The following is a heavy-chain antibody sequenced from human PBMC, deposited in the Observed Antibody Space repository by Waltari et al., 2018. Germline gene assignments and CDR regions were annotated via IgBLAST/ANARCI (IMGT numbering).Heavy chain of an antibody. D-gene: IGHD3-22*01. CDR3: ARQSHSFYYHTDGYFWHGFDV. Sequence: QVQLQESGPGLAKPSETLSLTCTVSGVSITDSDYYWGWIRQPPGKALEWVGTSYYDERPFYNPSLRRRVTLSLDTSKNEFSLTLSSVTAADTALFFCARQSHSFYYHTDGYFWHGFDVWGPGAMVTVSS. CDR1: GVSITDSDYY. J-gene: IGHJ3*01. V-gene: IGHV4-39*01. CDR2: SYYDERP.